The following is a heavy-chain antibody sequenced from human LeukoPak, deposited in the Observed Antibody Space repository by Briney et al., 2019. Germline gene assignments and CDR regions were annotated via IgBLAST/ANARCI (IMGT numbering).Heavy chain of an antibody. Sequence: SETLSLTCTVSGGSISSYYWSWIRQPPGKGLEWIGYIYYSGSTNYNPSLKSRVTISVDTSKNQFSLKLSSVTAADTAVYYCARDRFGSSWGGDYWGQGTLVTVSS. D-gene: IGHD6-13*01. CDR3: ARDRFGSSWGGDY. V-gene: IGHV4-59*01. CDR1: GGSISSYY. J-gene: IGHJ4*02. CDR2: IYYSGST.